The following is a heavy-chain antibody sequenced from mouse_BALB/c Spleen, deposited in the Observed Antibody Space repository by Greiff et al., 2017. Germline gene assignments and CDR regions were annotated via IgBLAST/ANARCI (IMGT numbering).Heavy chain of an antibody. J-gene: IGHJ2*01. D-gene: IGHD2-4*01. CDR1: GFTFSSYA. Sequence: EVKLVESGGGLVKPGGSLKLSCAASGFTFSSYAMSWVRQSPEKRLEWVAEISSGGSYTYYPDTVTGRFTISRDNAKNTLYLEMSSLRSEDTAMYYCARSTMITTGFDYWGQGTTLTGSS. CDR3: ARSTMITTGFDY. CDR2: ISSGGSYT. V-gene: IGHV5-9-4*01.